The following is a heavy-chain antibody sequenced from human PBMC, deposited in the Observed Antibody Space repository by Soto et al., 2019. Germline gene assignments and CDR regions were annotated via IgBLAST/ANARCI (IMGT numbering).Heavy chain of an antibody. CDR1: GYTFSSYA. V-gene: IGHV1-3*01. Sequence: ASVKVSCKASGYTFSSYAMPWVRQAPVQRLEWMGWINAGYGNTKSSQKFQDRVTISRDTSASTAYMELTSLRSEDTAVYYCARDIGSYAYGEGYWGQGIQVTVSS. J-gene: IGHJ4*02. CDR3: ARDIGSYAYGEGY. D-gene: IGHD3-10*01. CDR2: INAGYGNT.